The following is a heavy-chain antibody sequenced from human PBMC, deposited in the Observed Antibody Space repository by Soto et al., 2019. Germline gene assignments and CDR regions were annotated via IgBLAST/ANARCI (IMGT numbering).Heavy chain of an antibody. J-gene: IGHJ4*02. CDR3: ASPAYSKPAGLEQPFAY. D-gene: IGHD6-13*01. Sequence: PGGSLRLSCAASGFTFDRHCMHWLRQGPGKELVWVSRISNDGTTTNYVDSVNGRFTISRDNAKNTLYLQMNSLIVDDTAIYYCASPAYSKPAGLEQPFAYRGPGTLLPVSS. V-gene: IGHV3-74*01. CDR2: ISNDGTTT. CDR1: GFTFDRHC.